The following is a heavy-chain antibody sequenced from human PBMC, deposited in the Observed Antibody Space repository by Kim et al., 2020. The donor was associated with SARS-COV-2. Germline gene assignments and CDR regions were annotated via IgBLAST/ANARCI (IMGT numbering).Heavy chain of an antibody. CDR2: IYPGDSDT. CDR3: AGRIAVAALGSDAFDI. D-gene: IGHD6-19*01. J-gene: IGHJ3*02. Sequence: GESLKISCKGSGYSFTSYWIGWVRQMPGKGLEWMGIIYPGDSDTRYSPSFQGQVTISADKSISTAYLQWSSLKASDTAMYYCAGRIAVAALGSDAFDIWGQGTMVTVSS. CDR1: GYSFTSYW. V-gene: IGHV5-51*01.